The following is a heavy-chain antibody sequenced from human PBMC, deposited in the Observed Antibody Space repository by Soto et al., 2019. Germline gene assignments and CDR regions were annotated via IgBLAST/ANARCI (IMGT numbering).Heavy chain of an antibody. D-gene: IGHD2-15*01. CDR2: NNPGNGNT. J-gene: IGHJ4*02. CDR3: AREHQLEGSVYYFDY. Sequence: QVQLVQSGAEVKKPGASLRVSCKASGYTFSRYTIHCGRQAPGQRPEWMGRNNPGNGNTKYSQKFQGRVAITRDTSATTVDRELRSLRSADTAVDSCAREHQLEGSVYYFDYGGLGTLVTVAS. CDR1: GYTFSRYT. V-gene: IGHV1-3*01.